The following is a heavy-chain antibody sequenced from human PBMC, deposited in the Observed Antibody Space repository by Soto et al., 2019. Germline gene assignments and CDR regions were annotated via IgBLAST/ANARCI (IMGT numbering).Heavy chain of an antibody. J-gene: IGHJ5*02. V-gene: IGHV4-61*05. D-gene: IGHD4-17*01. CDR1: GGSISNPIYY. Sequence: PSETLSLTCTVSGGSISNPIYYWAWIRQPPGKGLEWIGYIYYSGSTNYNPSLKSRVTISVDTSKNQFSLKLSSVTAADTAVYYCARHPYGDYGTWWFDPWGQGTLVTVSS. CDR2: IYYSGST. CDR3: ARHPYGDYGTWWFDP.